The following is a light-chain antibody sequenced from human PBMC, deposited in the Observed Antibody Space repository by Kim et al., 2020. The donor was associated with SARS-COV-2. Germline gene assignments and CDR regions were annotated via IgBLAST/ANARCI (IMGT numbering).Light chain of an antibody. V-gene: IGKV1-39*01. CDR2: STS. Sequence: DIQMTQSPSSLSASVGDRVTITCRASQSISNDLNWYQQIAGKAPKLVIYSTSNLESGVPSRFSGSGSGTDFTLTIDSLQPEDFATYYCQQSYSIPTCGGGTKVEI. J-gene: IGKJ4*01. CDR3: QQSYSIPT. CDR1: QSISND.